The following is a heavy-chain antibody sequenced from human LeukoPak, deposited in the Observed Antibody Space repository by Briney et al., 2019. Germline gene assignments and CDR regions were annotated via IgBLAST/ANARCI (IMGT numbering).Heavy chain of an antibody. D-gene: IGHD6-13*01. CDR2: IGTAGDT. CDR1: GFTFKSYD. V-gene: IGHV3-13*01. J-gene: IGHJ4*02. CDR3: ARGGRGSSWFDN. Sequence: PGGSLRLSCAASGFTFKSYDMHWVRQAAGEGLEWVSAIGTAGDTYYPGSVKGRFTISRENAKNSLYLQINSLRAGDTAVYYCARGGRGSSWFDNWGQGTLVTVSS.